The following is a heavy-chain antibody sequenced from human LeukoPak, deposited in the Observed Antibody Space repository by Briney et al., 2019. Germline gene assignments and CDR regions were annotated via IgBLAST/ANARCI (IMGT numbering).Heavy chain of an antibody. CDR1: GGSISSSSYY. CDR2: IYYSGST. Sequence: SETLSLTCTVSGGSISSSSYYWGWIRQPPGKGLEWIGSIYYSGSTYYNPSLKSRVTISVDTSKNQFSLKLSSVTAADTAVYYCARAHDYDLDYWGQGTTVTVSS. D-gene: IGHD4-17*01. CDR3: ARAHDYDLDY. V-gene: IGHV4-39*01. J-gene: IGHJ4*03.